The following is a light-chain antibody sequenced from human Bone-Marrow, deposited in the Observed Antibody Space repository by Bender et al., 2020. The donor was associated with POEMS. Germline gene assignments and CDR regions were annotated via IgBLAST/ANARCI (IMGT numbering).Light chain of an antibody. J-gene: IGLJ2*01. CDR2: QDN. CDR1: KLGDKY. CDR3: QLYDSSLRTVI. V-gene: IGLV3-1*01. Sequence: SYELTQPPSESVSPGQTASITCSGDKLGDKYATWYQQKPGQSPVLVIYQDNKRPSGIPERFSGSNSGNTASLTISGLQADDEADYYCQLYDSSLRTVIFGGGTKLTVL.